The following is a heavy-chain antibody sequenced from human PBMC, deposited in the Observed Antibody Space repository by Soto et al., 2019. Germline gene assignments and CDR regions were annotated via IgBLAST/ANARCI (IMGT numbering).Heavy chain of an antibody. V-gene: IGHV4-34*01. CDR1: GGSFSGYY. CDR2: INHSGST. CDR3: ARAIYYYGMDV. J-gene: IGHJ6*02. Sequence: SETLSLTCAVYGGSFSGYYWSWIRRPPGKGLEWIGEINHSGSTNYNPSLKSRVTISVDTSKNQFSLKLSSVTAADTAVYYCARAIYYYGMDVWGQGTTVTVSS.